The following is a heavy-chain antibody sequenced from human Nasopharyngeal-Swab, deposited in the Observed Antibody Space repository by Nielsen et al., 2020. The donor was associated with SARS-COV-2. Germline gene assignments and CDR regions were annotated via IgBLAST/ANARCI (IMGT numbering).Heavy chain of an antibody. J-gene: IGHJ5*02. CDR3: AREPDSRSWSTNWFDP. CDR1: GFTFSSYA. D-gene: IGHD6-13*01. V-gene: IGHV3-23*01. CDR2: VSGSGKIT. Sequence: GESLKISCAASGFTFSSYAMHWVRQAPGKGLEWVSTVSGSGKITYYADSVKGRFTISRDKSKNTLYLQMNSLRAEDTAVYYCAREPDSRSWSTNWFDPWGQGTLVNVSS.